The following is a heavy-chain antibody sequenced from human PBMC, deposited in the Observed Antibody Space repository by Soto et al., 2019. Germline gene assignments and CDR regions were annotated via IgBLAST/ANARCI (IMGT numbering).Heavy chain of an antibody. Sequence: SETLSLTCTVSGGSVSSGSYYWSWIRQPPGKGLEWIGYIYYSGSTNYNPSLKSRVTISVDTSKNQFSLYLQMNSLRAEDTAVYYGAKDLEIFGVVDYYFDYWGQGTLVTVSS. CDR2: IYYSGST. V-gene: IGHV4-61*01. D-gene: IGHD3-3*01. J-gene: IGHJ4*02. CDR1: GGSVSSGSYY. CDR3: AKDLEIFGVVDYYFDY.